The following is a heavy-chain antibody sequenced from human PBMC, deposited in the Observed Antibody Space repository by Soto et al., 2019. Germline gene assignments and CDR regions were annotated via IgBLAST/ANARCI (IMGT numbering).Heavy chain of an antibody. Sequence: GGSLRLSCAASGFTFSDYYMSWIRQAPGKGLEWVSYISSSGSTIYYADSVKGRFTISRDNAKNSLYLQMNSLRAEDTAVYYCASSGVSYYGSGSYYHRPPGYFDYWGQGTLVTVSS. D-gene: IGHD3-10*01. CDR3: ASSGVSYYGSGSYYHRPPGYFDY. J-gene: IGHJ4*02. CDR1: GFTFSDYY. V-gene: IGHV3-11*01. CDR2: ISSSGSTI.